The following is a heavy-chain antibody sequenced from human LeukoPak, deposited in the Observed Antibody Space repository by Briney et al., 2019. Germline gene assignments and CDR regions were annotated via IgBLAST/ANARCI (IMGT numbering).Heavy chain of an antibody. CDR2: ISYDGSNK. V-gene: IGHV3-30-3*01. D-gene: IGHD4-23*01. CDR1: GFTFSSYA. CDR3: VSVAQAAFDI. Sequence: PGRSLRLSCAASGFTFSSYAMHWVRQAPGKGLEWVAVISYDGSNKYYADSVKGRFTISRDNSKNTLYLQMNSLRAEDTAVYYCVSVAQAAFDIWGQETMVTVSS. J-gene: IGHJ3*02.